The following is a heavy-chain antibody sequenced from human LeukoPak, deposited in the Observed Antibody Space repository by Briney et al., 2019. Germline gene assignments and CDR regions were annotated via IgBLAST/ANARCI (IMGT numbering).Heavy chain of an antibody. J-gene: IGHJ4*02. V-gene: IGHV4-39*01. CDR2: IYYSGST. CDR1: GGSISSSSYY. D-gene: IGHD3-10*01. CDR3: ARPWFGGLPVTDY. Sequence: SETLSLTCTVSGGSISSSSYYWGWIRQPPGKGLEWIGSIYYSGSTYYNPSLKSRVTISVDTSKNQFSLKLSSVTAADTAVYYCARPWFGGLPVTDYWGQGTLVTVSS.